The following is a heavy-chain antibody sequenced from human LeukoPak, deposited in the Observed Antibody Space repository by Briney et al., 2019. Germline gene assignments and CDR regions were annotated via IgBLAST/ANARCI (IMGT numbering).Heavy chain of an antibody. J-gene: IGHJ3*02. V-gene: IGHV3-48*01. CDR3: ASRGEIATSDAFDI. CDR2: ISSSSSSI. CDR1: RFTFSSYS. D-gene: IGHD5-24*01. Sequence: GSLRLSCAASRFTFSSYSMNWVRQAPGKGLEWVSYISSSSSSIYYADSVKGRFTVSRDNSKNTLYLQMNSLRAEDTAVYYCASRGEIATSDAFDIWGQGTMVTVSS.